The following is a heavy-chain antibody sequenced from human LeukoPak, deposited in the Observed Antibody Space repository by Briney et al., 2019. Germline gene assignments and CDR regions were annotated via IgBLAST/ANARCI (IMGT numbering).Heavy chain of an antibody. D-gene: IGHD6-6*01. CDR3: AKDEKSIAARRSYYYMDV. V-gene: IGHV3-30*02. CDR1: GFTFSSYG. J-gene: IGHJ6*03. Sequence: GGSLRLSCAASGFTFSSYGMHWVRQAPGKGLEWVAVIWYGGSNKYYADSVKGRFTISRDNSKNTLYLQMNSLRAEDTAVYYCAKDEKSIAARRSYYYMDVWGKGTTVTVSS. CDR2: IWYGGSNK.